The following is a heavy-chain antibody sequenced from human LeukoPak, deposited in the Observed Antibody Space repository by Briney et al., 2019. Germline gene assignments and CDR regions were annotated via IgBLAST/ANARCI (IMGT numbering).Heavy chain of an antibody. J-gene: IGHJ5*02. V-gene: IGHV1-2*02. Sequence: ASVKVSCKASGYTFTGYYMHWVRQAPGQGLEWMGWINPNSGGTNDAQKFQGRVTMTRDTSISTAYMELRSLRSDDTAVYYCARDRARGVKGNWFDPWGQGTLVTVSS. CDR2: INPNSGGT. D-gene: IGHD3-10*01. CDR3: ARDRARGVKGNWFDP. CDR1: GYTFTGYY.